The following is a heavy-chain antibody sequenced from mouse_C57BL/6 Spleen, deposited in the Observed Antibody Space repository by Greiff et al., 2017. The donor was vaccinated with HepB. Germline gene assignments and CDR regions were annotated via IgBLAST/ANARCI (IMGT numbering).Heavy chain of an antibody. CDR3: ARRRIIYYYGSSFFDY. D-gene: IGHD1-1*01. Sequence: EVKLQESGPELVKPGASVKISCKASGYTFTDYYMNWVKQSHGKSLEWIGDINPNNGGTSYNQKFKGKATLTVDKSSSTAYMELRSLTSEDSAVYYCARRRIIYYYGSSFFDYWGQGTTLTVSS. CDR2: INPNNGGT. CDR1: GYTFTDYY. V-gene: IGHV1-26*01. J-gene: IGHJ2*01.